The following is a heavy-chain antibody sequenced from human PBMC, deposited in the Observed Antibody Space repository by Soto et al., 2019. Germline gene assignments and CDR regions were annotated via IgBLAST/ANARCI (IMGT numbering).Heavy chain of an antibody. D-gene: IGHD2-8*02. CDR2: ISSGSSTI. V-gene: IGHV3-11*01. CDR1: GFTFSDYY. Sequence: QAQLVESGGGLVKPGGSLRLSCAASGFTFSDYYMSWIRRAPGKGLEWVSYISSGSSTIYYRDSVRGRFTISRDNAKNSLYLQMNSLKDEDTAVYYCARGGVDDYYYYYYMDVWGKGTTVTVSS. J-gene: IGHJ6*03. CDR3: ARGGVDDYYYYYYMDV.